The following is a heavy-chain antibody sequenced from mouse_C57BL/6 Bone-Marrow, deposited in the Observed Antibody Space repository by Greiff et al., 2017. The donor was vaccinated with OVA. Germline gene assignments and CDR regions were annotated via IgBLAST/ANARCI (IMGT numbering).Heavy chain of an antibody. CDR1: GFTFSSYA. V-gene: IGHV5-9-1*02. D-gene: IGHD2-5*01. Sequence: EVNVVESGEGLVKPGGSLKLSCAASGFTFSSYAMSWVRQTPEKRLEWVAYISSGGDYIYYADTVKGRFTISRDNARNTLYLQMSSLKSEDTAMYYCTRAYYSNSFAYWGQGTLVNVSA. CDR2: ISSGGDYI. CDR3: TRAYYSNSFAY. J-gene: IGHJ3*01.